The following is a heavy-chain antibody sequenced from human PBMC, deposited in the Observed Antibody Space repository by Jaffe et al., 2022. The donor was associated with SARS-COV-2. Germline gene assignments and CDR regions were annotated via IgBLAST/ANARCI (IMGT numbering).Heavy chain of an antibody. CDR2: IYHTGRS. V-gene: IGHV4-31*03. J-gene: IGHJ4*02. CDR3: ARGGISPSGILTGYFHY. D-gene: IGHD3-9*01. Sequence: QVQLQESGPGLVQPSQTLSLTCTVSGGSISSAGHYWSWFRQHPGKGLEWIGYIYHTGRSEYNPSLKSRLTLSVDTSKNQFSLNLSSVTAADTAVYYCARGGISPSGILTGYFHYWGQGTLVTVSS. CDR1: GGSISSAGHY.